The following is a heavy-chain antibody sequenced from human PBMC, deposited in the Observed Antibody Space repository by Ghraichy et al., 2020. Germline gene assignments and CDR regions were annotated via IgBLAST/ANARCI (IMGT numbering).Heavy chain of an antibody. CDR1: GGSFSGYY. Sequence: SETLSLTCAVYGGSFSGYYWSWIRQPPGKGLEWIGEINHSGSTNYNPSLKSRVTISVDTSKNQFSLKLSSVTAADTAVYYCARGPDPVTFLLYMDVWGKGTTVTVSS. D-gene: IGHD4-11*01. J-gene: IGHJ6*03. CDR2: INHSGST. CDR3: ARGPDPVTFLLYMDV. V-gene: IGHV4-34*01.